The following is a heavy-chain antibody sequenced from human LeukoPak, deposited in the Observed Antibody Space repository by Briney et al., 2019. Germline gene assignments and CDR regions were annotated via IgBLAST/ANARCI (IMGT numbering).Heavy chain of an antibody. V-gene: IGHV4-59*01. Sequence: SETLSLTCTVSAGSISSYYWSWIRQPPGKGLEWIGYIYFSGSTNSNPSLKSRVTISVDTSKNQFSLKLSSVTAADTAVYYCARGAIRYSSGWPFDYWGQGTLVTVSS. CDR2: IYFSGST. D-gene: IGHD6-19*01. CDR3: ARGAIRYSSGWPFDY. J-gene: IGHJ4*02. CDR1: AGSISSYY.